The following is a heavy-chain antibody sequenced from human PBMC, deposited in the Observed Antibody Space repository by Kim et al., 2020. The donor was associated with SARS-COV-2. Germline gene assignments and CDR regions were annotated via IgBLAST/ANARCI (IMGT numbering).Heavy chain of an antibody. CDR3: ARCLYSSSWYPDAFDI. CDR2: IYYSGST. Sequence: SETLSLTCTVSGGSISSYYWSWIRQPPGKGLEWIGYIYYSGSTNYNPSLKSRVTISVDTSKNQFSLKLSSVTAADTAVYYCARCLYSSSWYPDAFDIWGQGTMDTVSS. CDR1: GGSISSYY. J-gene: IGHJ3*02. V-gene: IGHV4-59*13. D-gene: IGHD6-13*01.